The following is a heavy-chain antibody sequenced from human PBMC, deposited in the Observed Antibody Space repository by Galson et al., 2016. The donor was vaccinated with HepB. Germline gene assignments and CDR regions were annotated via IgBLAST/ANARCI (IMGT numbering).Heavy chain of an antibody. CDR2: IYHSGST. Sequence: TLSLTCAVSGGSISSGGYSWSWIRQPPGKGLEWIGYIYHSGSTYYNPSLKSQVTISVDRSKNQFSLKLSSVTAADTAVYYCARAAVGEGLNAFDIWGQGTMVTVSS. V-gene: IGHV4-30-2*01. CDR1: GGSISSGGYS. CDR3: ARAAVGEGLNAFDI. D-gene: IGHD3-10*01. J-gene: IGHJ3*02.